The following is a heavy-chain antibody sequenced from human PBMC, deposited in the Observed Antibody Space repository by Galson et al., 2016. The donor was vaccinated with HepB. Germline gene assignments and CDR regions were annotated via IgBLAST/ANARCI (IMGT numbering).Heavy chain of an antibody. CDR1: GDSVSSNSGA. D-gene: IGHD6-6*01. Sequence: CAISGDSVSSNSGAWNWIRQSPSRGLEWLGRTYYRSKFYYDYAVSVKSRILINADESKNQVSLQLNSVTPEDTAVYYCARDPISIWAAPPYKCFDPWGQGTLVTVSS. J-gene: IGHJ5*02. CDR2: TYYRSKFYY. CDR3: ARDPISIWAAPPYKCFDP. V-gene: IGHV6-1*01.